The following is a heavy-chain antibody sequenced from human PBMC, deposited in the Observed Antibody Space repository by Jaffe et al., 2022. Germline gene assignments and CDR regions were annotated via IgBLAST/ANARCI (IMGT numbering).Heavy chain of an antibody. CDR2: IRYDGSNK. D-gene: IGHD1-26*01. V-gene: IGHV3-30*02. Sequence: QVQLVESGGGVVQPGGSLRLSCAASGFTFSSYGMHWVRQAPGKGLEWVAFIRYDGSNKYYADSVKGRFTISRDNSKNTLYLQMNSLRAEDTAVYYCAKDARWWEPTQSYYFDYWGQGTLVTVSS. CDR3: AKDARWWEPTQSYYFDY. CDR1: GFTFSSYG. J-gene: IGHJ4*02.